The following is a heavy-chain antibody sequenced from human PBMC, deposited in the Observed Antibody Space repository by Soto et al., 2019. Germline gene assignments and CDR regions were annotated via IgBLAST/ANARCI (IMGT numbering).Heavy chain of an antibody. CDR3: TSHLNWNYYYYYYMDV. V-gene: IGHV3-73*01. CDR2: IRSKANSYAT. D-gene: IGHD1-20*01. Sequence: GGSLRLSCAASGFTFSGSAMHWVRQASGKGLEWVGRIRSKANSYATAYAASVKGRFTISRDDSKNTAYLQMNSLKTEDTAVYYCTSHLNWNYYYYYYMDVWGKGTTVTVSS. J-gene: IGHJ6*03. CDR1: GFTFSGSA.